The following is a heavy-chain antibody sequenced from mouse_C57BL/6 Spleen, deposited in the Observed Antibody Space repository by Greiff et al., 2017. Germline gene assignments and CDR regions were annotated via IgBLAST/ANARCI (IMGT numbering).Heavy chain of an antibody. CDR3: AREGDYGDEAWFAY. CDR1: GYSITSGYY. Sequence: EVKLMESGPGLVKPSQSLSLTCSVTGYSITSGYYWNWIRQFPGNKLEWMGYISYDGSNNYNPSLKNRISITRDPSKNQFFLKLNSVTTEDTATYYCAREGDYGDEAWFAYWGQGTLVTVSA. J-gene: IGHJ3*01. CDR2: ISYDGSN. V-gene: IGHV3-6*01. D-gene: IGHD2-4*01.